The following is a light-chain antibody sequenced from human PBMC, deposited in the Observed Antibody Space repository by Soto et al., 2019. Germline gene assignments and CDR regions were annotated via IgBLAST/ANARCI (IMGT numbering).Light chain of an antibody. CDR2: DVS. Sequence: QSALAQPASVSGSPGQSITISCTGTSNDVGHFNYVSWFQQHPGKAPKLLIFDVSNWPSGVSDRFSGSKSGNTASLTISGLQPEDEADYYCTSFTPSNTFVFGSGTKVTVL. CDR1: SNDVGHFNY. CDR3: TSFTPSNTFV. J-gene: IGLJ1*01. V-gene: IGLV2-14*03.